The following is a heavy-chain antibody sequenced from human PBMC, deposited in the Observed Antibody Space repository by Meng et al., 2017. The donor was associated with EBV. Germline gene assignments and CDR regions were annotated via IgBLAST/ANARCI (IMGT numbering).Heavy chain of an antibody. J-gene: IGHJ4*02. CDR1: GYSLSTFA. V-gene: IGHV7-4-1*02. Sequence: QVQLVQSGSELKKPGAFVKVSCKASGYSLSTFAMKWVRQAPGQGLEWMGWINTDTGYATYAQGFRGRFVFSLETSVSTAYLQINSLKAADTAMYYCARGLAYGDYGVDYWGQGPLVTVYS. CDR2: INTDTGYA. D-gene: IGHD2-21*01. CDR3: ARGLAYGDYGVDY.